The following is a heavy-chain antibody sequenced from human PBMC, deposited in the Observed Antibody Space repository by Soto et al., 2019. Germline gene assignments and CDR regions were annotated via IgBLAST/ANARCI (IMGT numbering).Heavy chain of an antibody. CDR3: AKGSGSSWYST. V-gene: IGHV3-23*01. CDR2: ISSSGGST. CDR1: GFTFSSYG. D-gene: IGHD6-13*01. Sequence: EVQLLESGGTLVQPGGSLRLSCAASGFTFSSYGMSWVRQARGKGLEWVSAISSSGGSTYYADSVKGRFTFSRDNSKNTLYLQMNSLRAEDTAVYYCAKGSGSSWYSTWGQGTLVTVSS. J-gene: IGHJ4*02.